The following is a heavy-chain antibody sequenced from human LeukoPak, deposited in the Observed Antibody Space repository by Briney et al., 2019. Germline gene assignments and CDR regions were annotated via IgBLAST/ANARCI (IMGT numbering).Heavy chain of an antibody. J-gene: IGHJ4*02. CDR1: GFTFSSYA. CDR3: ATPGYVTYFFDY. Sequence: QPGASLRLSCAASGFTFSSYAMSWVRQAPGKGLEWVSAISGGGGSTYYADSVKGRFTISRDNSKNTLYLQMNSLRAEDTAVYYFATPGYVTYFFDYWAQGTLVTVSS. CDR2: ISGGGGST. D-gene: IGHD5-12*01. V-gene: IGHV3-23*01.